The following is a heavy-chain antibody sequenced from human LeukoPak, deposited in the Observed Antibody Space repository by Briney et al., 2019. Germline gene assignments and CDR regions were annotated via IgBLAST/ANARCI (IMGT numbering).Heavy chain of an antibody. CDR2: IKQDGSEK. J-gene: IGHJ5*02. Sequence: PGGSLRLSCAASGFTFSNHWMSWVRQAPGKGLEWVANIKQDGSEKYYVDSVKGRFTISRDNAKNSLYLQMNSLRAEDTAVYYCARMTTVTTAPLPWGQGTLVTVSS. CDR1: GFTFSNHW. D-gene: IGHD4-17*01. CDR3: ARMTTVTTAPLP. V-gene: IGHV3-7*01.